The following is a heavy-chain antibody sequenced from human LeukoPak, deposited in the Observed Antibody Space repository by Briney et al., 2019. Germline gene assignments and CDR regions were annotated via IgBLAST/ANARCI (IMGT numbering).Heavy chain of an antibody. CDR2: IYHSGST. CDR3: ARGRTLEDDPAVSDY. Sequence: SETLSLTCAVSGGSISSGGYSWSWIRQPPGKGLEWIGYIYHSGSTYYNPSLKSRVTISVDRSKNQFSLKLSSVTAADTAVYYCARGRTLEDDPAVSDYWGQGTLVTVSS. D-gene: IGHD1-1*01. V-gene: IGHV4-30-2*01. CDR1: GGSISSGGYS. J-gene: IGHJ4*02.